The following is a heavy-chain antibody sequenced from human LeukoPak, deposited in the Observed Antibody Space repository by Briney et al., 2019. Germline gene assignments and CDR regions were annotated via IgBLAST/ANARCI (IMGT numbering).Heavy chain of an antibody. D-gene: IGHD2-15*01. CDR1: GYTFTGYY. CDR2: INPNNGGT. CDR3: AREGRGWAFDI. Sequence: GASVKVSCKASGYTFTGYYMHWVRQAPGQGLEWMGWINPNNGGTNYAQKFQGRVTMTRDTSISTAYMELSRLRSDDTAVYYCAREGRGWAFDIWGQGTMVTVSS. V-gene: IGHV1-2*02. J-gene: IGHJ3*02.